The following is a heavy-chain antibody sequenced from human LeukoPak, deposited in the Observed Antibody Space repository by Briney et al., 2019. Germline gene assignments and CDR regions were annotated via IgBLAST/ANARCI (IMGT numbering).Heavy chain of an antibody. Sequence: RASVKVSCKASGYTFTGYYMHWVRQAPGQGLEWMGWINPNSGGTNYAQKFQGRVTMTRDTSISTAYMELSRLRSDDTAVYYCARGRHDSSGYYLDYYYYMDVWGKGTTVTVSS. CDR1: GYTFTGYY. V-gene: IGHV1-2*02. CDR3: ARGRHDSSGYYLDYYYYMDV. D-gene: IGHD3-22*01. CDR2: INPNSGGT. J-gene: IGHJ6*03.